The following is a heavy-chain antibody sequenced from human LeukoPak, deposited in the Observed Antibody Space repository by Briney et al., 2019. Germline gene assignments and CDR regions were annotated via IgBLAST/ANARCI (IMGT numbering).Heavy chain of an antibody. V-gene: IGHV4-59*01. D-gene: IGHD2-2*02. J-gene: IGHJ4*02. Sequence: SETLSLTCTVSGGSISSYYWSWVRQPPGKGLEWIGYIYYSGSTNYNPSLKSRVTISVDTSKNQVYLKLSSVTAADTALYYCAKAISLVVYTTFDYWGQGTLVTVSS. CDR1: GGSISSYY. CDR2: IYYSGST. CDR3: AKAISLVVYTTFDY.